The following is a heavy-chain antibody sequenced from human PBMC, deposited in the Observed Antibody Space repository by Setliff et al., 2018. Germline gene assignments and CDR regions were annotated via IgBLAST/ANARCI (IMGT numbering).Heavy chain of an antibody. CDR3: AKEQEITLVPGIIPDAFDL. V-gene: IGHV3-30*02. J-gene: IGHJ3*01. D-gene: IGHD3-10*01. CDR2: IRSDGNKK. CDR1: GFTLNIYG. Sequence: GGSLRLSCAASGFTLNIYGISWVRQAPGKGLEWVTFIRSDGNKKYFGDSVKGRFSISRDNSKNTVYLQMNSLKIEDTAVYFCAKEQEITLVPGIIPDAFDLWGQGTMVTVSS.